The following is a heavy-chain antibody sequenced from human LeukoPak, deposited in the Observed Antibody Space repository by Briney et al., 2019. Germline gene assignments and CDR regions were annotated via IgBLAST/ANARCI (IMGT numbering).Heavy chain of an antibody. Sequence: PGGSLRLSCAASGFTFSSYAMSWVRQAPGKGLEWVSVIYSGGETYYADSVKGRFTISRDNSKNTLYLQMNSLRAEDTAVYYCARDRGAYYYDTGYWGQGTLVTVSS. V-gene: IGHV3-66*01. CDR1: GFTFSSYA. CDR3: ARDRGAYYYDTGY. CDR2: IYSGGET. J-gene: IGHJ4*02. D-gene: IGHD3-22*01.